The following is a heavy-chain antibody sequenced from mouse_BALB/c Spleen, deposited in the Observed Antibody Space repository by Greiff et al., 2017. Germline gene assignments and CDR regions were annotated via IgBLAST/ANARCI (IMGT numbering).Heavy chain of an antibody. CDR3: ARYDGAMDY. V-gene: IGHV2-9*02. CDR1: GFSLTSYG. Sequence: QVQLKESGPGLVAPSQSLSITCTVSGFSLTSYGVHWVRQPPGKGLEWLGVIWAGGSTNYNSALMSRLSISKDNSKSQVFLKMNSLQTDDTARYYCARYDGAMDYWGQGTSVTVSS. D-gene: IGHD2-14*01. J-gene: IGHJ4*01. CDR2: IWAGGST.